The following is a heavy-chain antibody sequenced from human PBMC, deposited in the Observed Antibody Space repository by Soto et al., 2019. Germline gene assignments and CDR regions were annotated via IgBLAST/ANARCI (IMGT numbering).Heavy chain of an antibody. CDR2: IIPIFGTA. V-gene: IGHV1-69*13. CDR1: GGTFSSYA. CDR3: ARGGDIVATVQGHCYYGMDV. Sequence: SVKVSCKASGGTFSSYAISWVRQAPGQGLEWMGGIIPIFGTANYAQKFQGRVTITADESTSTAYMELSSLRSEDTAVYYCARGGDIVATVQGHCYYGMDVWGQGTTVTAP. J-gene: IGHJ6*02. D-gene: IGHD5-12*01.